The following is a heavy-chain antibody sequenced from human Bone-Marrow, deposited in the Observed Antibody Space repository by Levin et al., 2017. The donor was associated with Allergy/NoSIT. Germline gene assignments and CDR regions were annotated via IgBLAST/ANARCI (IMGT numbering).Heavy chain of an antibody. CDR2: SCAYNGRT. CDR3: ARENYDTSGQRLHFDS. D-gene: IGHD3-22*01. CDR1: GYTFSSYV. V-gene: IGHV1-18*01. Sequence: GESLKISCKASGYTFSSYVISWVRQVPGQGLEWMGWSCAYNGRTKYVQKFEDRVKMTTDRSTSTAYMEMRSLGSGDTAVYYCARENYDTSGQRLHFDSWGQGTLVTVSS. J-gene: IGHJ4*02.